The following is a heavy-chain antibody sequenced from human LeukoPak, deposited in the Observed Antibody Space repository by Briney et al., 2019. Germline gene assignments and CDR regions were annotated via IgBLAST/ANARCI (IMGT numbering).Heavy chain of an antibody. J-gene: IGHJ6*02. CDR1: GFTFCSYW. Sequence: GGSLRLPCAPSGFTFCSYWIHWARQARGGGLVWVSRINSDGSNTIYGDSVKGRFHIHRNNEIHTLYAQKNSLRAEDTAVYYCAMVRGYYYHGLDVWGQGTTVTVSS. D-gene: IGHD3-10*01. CDR3: AMVRGYYYHGLDV. V-gene: IGHV3-74*01. CDR2: INSDGSNT.